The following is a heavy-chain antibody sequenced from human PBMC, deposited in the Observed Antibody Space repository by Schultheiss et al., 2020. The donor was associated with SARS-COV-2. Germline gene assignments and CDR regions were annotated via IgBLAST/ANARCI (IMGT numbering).Heavy chain of an antibody. CDR1: GGSFSSYY. V-gene: IGHV4-34*01. Sequence: SQTLSLTCAVYGGSFSSYYWSWIRQSPGKGLEWIGEINHSGSTNYNPSLKSRVTISVDTSKNQFSLKLSSVTAADTAVYYCARFLDCSSTSCYLGNYYYYMDVWGKGTTVTVSS. CDR2: INHSGST. J-gene: IGHJ6*03. D-gene: IGHD2-2*01. CDR3: ARFLDCSSTSCYLGNYYYYMDV.